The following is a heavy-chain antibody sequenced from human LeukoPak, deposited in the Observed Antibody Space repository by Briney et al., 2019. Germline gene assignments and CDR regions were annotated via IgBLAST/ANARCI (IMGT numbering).Heavy chain of an antibody. CDR1: GFTFSSYS. V-gene: IGHV3-23*01. CDR2: ISGSGGST. Sequence: PGGSLRLSCAASGFTFSSYSMSWVRQAPGKGLEWVSAISGSGGSTYYADSVKGRFTISRDNSKNTLYLQMNSLRAEDTAVYYCAVSTTVTTTYYYYGMDVWGQGTTVTVSS. CDR3: AVSTTVTTTYYYYGMDV. D-gene: IGHD4-17*01. J-gene: IGHJ6*02.